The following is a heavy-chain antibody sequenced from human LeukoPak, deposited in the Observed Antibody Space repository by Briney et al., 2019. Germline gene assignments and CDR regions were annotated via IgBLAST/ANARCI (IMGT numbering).Heavy chain of an antibody. J-gene: IGHJ6*02. CDR3: AKDRRPYYYYGMDV. CDR2: ISWNSGSM. V-gene: IGHV3-9*01. CDR1: GFTFDDYA. Sequence: PGGSLRLSCAASGFTFDDYAMHWVRQAPGKGLEWVSGISWNSGSMGYADSVKGRFTISRDNAKNSLYLQMNSLRAEDTALYYCAKDRRPYYYYGMDVWGQGTTVTVSS.